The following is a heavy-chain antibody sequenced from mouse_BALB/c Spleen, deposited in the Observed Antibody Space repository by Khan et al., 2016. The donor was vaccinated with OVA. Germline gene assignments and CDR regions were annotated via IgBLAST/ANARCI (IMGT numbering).Heavy chain of an antibody. CDR3: ARKGDYGAWFAY. CDR2: IDPSDSET. V-gene: IGHV1S126*01. D-gene: IGHD2-4*01. J-gene: IGHJ3*01. Sequence: QVQLQQSGPQLVRPGASVKISCKDSGCSFTTYWMHWVKQRPGQGLEWIGMIDPSDSETRLNQKFKDKATLTVDKSSSTAYTRLSSPTSEDSAIDYCARKGDYGAWFAYWGQGTLVTVSA. CDR1: GCSFTTYW.